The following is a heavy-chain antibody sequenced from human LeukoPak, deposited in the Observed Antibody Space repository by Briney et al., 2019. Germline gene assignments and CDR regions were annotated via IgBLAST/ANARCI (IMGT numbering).Heavy chain of an antibody. CDR1: GGSISSGGYY. CDR2: INHSGST. CDR3: ARGRGYLTTIFYY. V-gene: IGHV4-39*07. J-gene: IGHJ4*02. Sequence: SETLSLTCTVSGGSISSGGYYWSWIRQPPGKGLEWIGEINHSGSTNYNPSLKSRVTISVDTSKNQFSLKLSSVTAADTAVYYCARGRGYLTTIFYYWGQGTLVTVSS. D-gene: IGHD4/OR15-4a*01.